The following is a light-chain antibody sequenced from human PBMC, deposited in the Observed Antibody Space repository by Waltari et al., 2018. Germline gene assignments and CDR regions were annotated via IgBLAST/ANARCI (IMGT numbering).Light chain of an antibody. CDR3: LQHKTYPWT. J-gene: IGKJ1*01. V-gene: IGKV1-17*03. Sequence: DIQMTQSPSAMSASVGDRVTITCRASQGIGNPLAWFQRKPVKTTERLIYTVSRLQNGVPSRFSGSGSGTEFTLTISSLQPEDFATYYCLQHKTYPWTFGQGTKVEIK. CDR1: QGIGNP. CDR2: TVS.